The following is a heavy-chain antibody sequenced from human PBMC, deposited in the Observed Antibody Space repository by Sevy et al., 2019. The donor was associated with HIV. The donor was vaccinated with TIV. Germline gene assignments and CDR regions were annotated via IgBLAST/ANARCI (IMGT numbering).Heavy chain of an antibody. J-gene: IGHJ4*02. D-gene: IGHD3-22*01. CDR1: GFTFSAYA. V-gene: IGHV3-33*01. Sequence: GGSLRLSCTTSGFTFSAYAMHWVRQAPGKGLEWVAIIWSDGAYQYHGDSVKGRFTISRDNSKNTLYLQMNSLRVEDTAVYYRARGGYYYDNAAYYAFDSWGQGTLVTVSS. CDR2: IWSDGAYQ. CDR3: ARGGYYYDNAAYYAFDS.